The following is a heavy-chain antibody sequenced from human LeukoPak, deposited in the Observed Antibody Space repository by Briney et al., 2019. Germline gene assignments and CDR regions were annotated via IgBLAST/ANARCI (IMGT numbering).Heavy chain of an antibody. Sequence: PGGSLRLSCAASGFAFSSFAMGWVRQSPGKGLEWLSTINGGGNTTFYSDSVKGHFTIPRDNSKNTLYLHMDSLRPDDTATYYCTKELHVAVAVADYYYFYMDVWGRGTAVTVSS. D-gene: IGHD6-19*01. CDR3: TKELHVAVAVADYYYFYMDV. CDR1: GFAFSSFA. CDR2: INGGGNTT. J-gene: IGHJ6*03. V-gene: IGHV3-23*01.